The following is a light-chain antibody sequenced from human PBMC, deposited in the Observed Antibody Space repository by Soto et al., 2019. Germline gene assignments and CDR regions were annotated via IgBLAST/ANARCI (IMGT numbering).Light chain of an antibody. CDR1: QSIGLA. V-gene: IGKV3-11*01. J-gene: IGKJ1*01. CDR2: DAS. CDR3: QHYGRSPEP. Sequence: DIVLTQSPATLSSSPGERATLYCRASQSIGLAIAWYQHKPGQAPRLLIFDASQRATGIPARFRGSGSGTDFTLSISSLEPEDFAVYYCQHYGRSPEPFGQGGKVAIK.